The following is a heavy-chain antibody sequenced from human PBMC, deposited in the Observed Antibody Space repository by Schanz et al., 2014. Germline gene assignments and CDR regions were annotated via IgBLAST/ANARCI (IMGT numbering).Heavy chain of an antibody. CDR2: ISPYNGNT. CDR3: ARDQSPYTNSSDVRYFDY. J-gene: IGHJ4*02. V-gene: IGHV1-18*01. CDR1: GYTFTTYY. D-gene: IGHD6-6*01. Sequence: QVQLVQSGAEVKKPGASVKVSCKASGYTFTTYYMLWVRQAPGQGLEWMGWISPYNGNTNYAQKLQGRVTMTADTSTSTAYMDLRSLRSDDTAVYYCARDQSPYTNSSDVRYFDYWGQGSLVTVSS.